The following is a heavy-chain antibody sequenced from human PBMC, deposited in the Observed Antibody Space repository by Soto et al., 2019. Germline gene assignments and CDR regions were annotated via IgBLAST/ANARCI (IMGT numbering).Heavy chain of an antibody. CDR3: ARLLTPAFGRDYFDH. Sequence: QLQLQESGPGLVKPSETLSLACTVAGGFISRSSSYWGWIRQSPGKGLEWIANIHSGGTTYYNSSLKSRVIISVDTSKDQFSLWVSSVTAADTAVYYCARLLTPAFGRDYFDHWGQGTLVIVSS. CDR2: IHSGGTT. J-gene: IGHJ4*02. D-gene: IGHD3-10*01. CDR1: GGFISRSSSY. V-gene: IGHV4-39*01.